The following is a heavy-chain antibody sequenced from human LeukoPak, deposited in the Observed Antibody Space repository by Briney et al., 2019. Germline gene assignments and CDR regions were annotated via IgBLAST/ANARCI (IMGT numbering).Heavy chain of an antibody. D-gene: IGHD5-12*01. V-gene: IGHV1-69*06. CDR3: ARDGGGYSGYDLLNPYYGMDV. CDR1: GGTFSSYA. J-gene: IGHJ6*04. CDR2: IIPIFGTA. Sequence: ASVKVSCKASGGTFSSYAISWVRQAPGQGLEWMGGIIPIFGTANYAQKFQGRVTITADKSTSTAYMELSSLRSEDTAVYYCARDGGGYSGYDLLNPYYGMDVWGKGTTVTVCS.